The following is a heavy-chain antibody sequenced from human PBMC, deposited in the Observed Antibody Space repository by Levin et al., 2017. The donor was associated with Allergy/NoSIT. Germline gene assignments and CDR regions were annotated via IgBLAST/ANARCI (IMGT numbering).Heavy chain of an antibody. CDR1: GYSFTSYW. D-gene: IGHD6-6*01. CDR2: IDPSDSYT. CDR3: ARLDIAARLYYYYMDV. J-gene: IGHJ6*03. V-gene: IGHV5-10-1*01. Sequence: PGGSLRLSCKGSGYSFTSYWISWVRQMPGKGLEWMGRIDPSDSYTNYSPSFQGHVTISADKSISTAYLQWSSLKASDTAMYYCARLDIAARLYYYYMDVWGKGTTVTVSS.